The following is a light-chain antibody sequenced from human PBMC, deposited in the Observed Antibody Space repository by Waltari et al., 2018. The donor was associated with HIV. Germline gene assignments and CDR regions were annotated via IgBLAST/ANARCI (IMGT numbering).Light chain of an antibody. Sequence: QSALTQPRPVSGSPGQSVTISCPGTSSDVGGFNFVSWYQQHPGKAPKLMIYDVTKRPSGVPDRFSGSKFDNTASLTISGLQADDEADYYCCSYAGSYTLVVFGGGTKLTVL. CDR2: DVT. CDR3: CSYAGSYTLVV. CDR1: SSDVGGFNF. J-gene: IGLJ2*01. V-gene: IGLV2-11*01.